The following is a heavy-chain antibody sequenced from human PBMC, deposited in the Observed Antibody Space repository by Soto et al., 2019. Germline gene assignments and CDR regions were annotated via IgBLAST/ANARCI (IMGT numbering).Heavy chain of an antibody. CDR1: GFTFREAW. J-gene: IGHJ6*02. CDR3: VTAGPELYYYYYGMDV. Sequence: GGSLRLSCAASGFTFREAWMSWVRQAPGKGLEWVGRIKSKSDGETTDYAAPVKGRFIISRDDSEKTLHLQMNSLKAEDSAIYYCVTAGPELYYYYYGMDVWGQGTTVTVSS. CDR2: IKSKSDGETT. V-gene: IGHV3-15*01. D-gene: IGHD1-7*01.